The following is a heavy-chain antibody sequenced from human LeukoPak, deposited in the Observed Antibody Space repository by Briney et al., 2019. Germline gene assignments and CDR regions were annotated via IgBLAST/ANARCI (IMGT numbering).Heavy chain of an antibody. CDR3: ARDMSWSGWYALDY. D-gene: IGHD6-19*01. CDR2: IYHDGST. Sequence: PSEALSLTCAVSGGSISSNNWWIWVRQSPEKGLEWIGEIYHDGSTNYNPSLKSRVTISIDKSKNQLSLKLNFVTAADTAVYYCARDMSWSGWYALDYWGQGTLVTVSS. CDR1: GGSISSNNW. V-gene: IGHV4-4*02. J-gene: IGHJ4*02.